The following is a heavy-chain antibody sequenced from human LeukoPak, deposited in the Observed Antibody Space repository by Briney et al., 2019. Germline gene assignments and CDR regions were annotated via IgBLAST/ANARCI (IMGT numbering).Heavy chain of an antibody. D-gene: IGHD2-15*01. Sequence: GGSLRLSCAVSGFTFNNYWMHWVRQAPGKGLVWVARTDIDGSVRNYADSVKGRFTISRDNSKNSLYLQMNSLRTEDTALYYCAKGYCSGGSCYDFLDYWGQGTLVTVSS. V-gene: IGHV3-74*01. J-gene: IGHJ4*02. CDR3: AKGYCSGGSCYDFLDY. CDR2: TDIDGSVR. CDR1: GFTFNNYW.